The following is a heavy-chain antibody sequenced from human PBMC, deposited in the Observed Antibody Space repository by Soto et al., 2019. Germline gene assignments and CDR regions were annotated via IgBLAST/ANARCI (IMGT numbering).Heavy chain of an antibody. Sequence: DVQLLESGGGLVQPGGSLRLSCAASGFTLRNYAMAWVRQAPGKGLEWVSTISGGGDSTYYADSVKGRFTISRDNSKNTLYLQMNSLRAEDTAIYYCAKDRMDPRTHCSSTSCLGWFDPWGQGTLVTVSA. J-gene: IGHJ5*02. V-gene: IGHV3-23*01. CDR2: ISGGGDST. CDR1: GFTLRNYA. D-gene: IGHD2-2*01. CDR3: AKDRMDPRTHCSSTSCLGWFDP.